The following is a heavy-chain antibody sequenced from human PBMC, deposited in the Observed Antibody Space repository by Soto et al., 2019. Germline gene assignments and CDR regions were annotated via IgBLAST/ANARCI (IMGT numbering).Heavy chain of an antibody. CDR3: ARVGYFDYRYYYYYGMDV. D-gene: IGHD3-9*01. CDR2: ISSSGSTI. Sequence: QVQLVESGGGLVKPGGSLRLSCAASGFTFSDYYMSWIRQAPGKGLEWVSYISSSGSTIYYADSVKGRFTISRDNXKXSXXLQRDSGRAVDQAVYCCARVGYFDYRYYYYYGMDVWGQGTTVTVSS. V-gene: IGHV3-11*01. J-gene: IGHJ6*02. CDR1: GFTFSDYY.